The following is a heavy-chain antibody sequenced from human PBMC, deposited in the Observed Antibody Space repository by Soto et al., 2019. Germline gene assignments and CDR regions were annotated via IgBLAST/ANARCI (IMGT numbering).Heavy chain of an antibody. CDR2: INPSGGST. CDR3: ARAVDYYDSSGYYTHEYFQH. Sequence: GPSVKVSCKASGYTFTSYYMHWVRQAPEQGLEWMGIINPSGGSTSYAQKFQGRVTMTRDTSTSTAYMELRSLRSDDTAVYYCARAVDYYDSSGYYTHEYFQHWGQGTLVTVSS. D-gene: IGHD3-22*01. V-gene: IGHV1-46*01. J-gene: IGHJ1*01. CDR1: GYTFTSYY.